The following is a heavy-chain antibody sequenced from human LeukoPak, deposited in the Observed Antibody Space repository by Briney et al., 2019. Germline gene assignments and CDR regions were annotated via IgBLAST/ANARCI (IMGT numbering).Heavy chain of an antibody. CDR2: IYYSGST. J-gene: IGHJ5*02. CDR3: ARAGGLVGDNWFDP. CDR1: GGSISSSSYY. D-gene: IGHD3-10*01. V-gene: IGHV4-39*07. Sequence: SETLSLTCTVSGGSISSSSYYWGWIRQPPGKGLEWIGSIYYSGSTYYNPSLKSRVTISVDTSKNQFSLKLSSVTAADTAVYYCARAGGLVGDNWFDPWGQGTLVTVSS.